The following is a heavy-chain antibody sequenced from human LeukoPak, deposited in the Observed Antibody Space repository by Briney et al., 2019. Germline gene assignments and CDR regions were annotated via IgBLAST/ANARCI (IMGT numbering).Heavy chain of an antibody. CDR2: ISSSSSYI. CDR3: ATDPYSSYYYYMDV. Sequence: PGGSLRLSCAASGFTFSSYSMNWVRQAPGKGLEWVSSISSSSSYIYYADSVKGRFTISRDNAKNSLYLQMNSLRAEDTAVYYCATDPYSSYYYYMDVWGKGTTVTVSS. J-gene: IGHJ6*03. V-gene: IGHV3-21*01. CDR1: GFTFSSYS. D-gene: IGHD6-13*01.